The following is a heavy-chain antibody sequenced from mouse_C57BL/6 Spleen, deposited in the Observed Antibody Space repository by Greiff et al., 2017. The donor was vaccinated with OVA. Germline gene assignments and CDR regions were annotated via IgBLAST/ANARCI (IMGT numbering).Heavy chain of an antibody. J-gene: IGHJ3*01. D-gene: IGHD1-1*01. CDR1: GYAFSSSW. V-gene: IGHV1-82*01. CDR2: IYPGDGDT. Sequence: VQLQQSGPELVKPGASVKISCKASGYAFSSSWMNWVKQRPGQGLEWIGRIYPGDGDTNYNGKFKGKATLTADKSSSTAYMQLSSLTSEDSAVYFCARSIRSWFAYWGQGTLVTVSA. CDR3: ARSIRSWFAY.